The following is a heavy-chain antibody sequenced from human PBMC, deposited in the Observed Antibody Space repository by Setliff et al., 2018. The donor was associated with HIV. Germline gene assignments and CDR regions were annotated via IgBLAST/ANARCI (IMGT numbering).Heavy chain of an antibody. V-gene: IGHV4-61*02. Sequence: SETLSLTCTVSGGSISSGSYYWSWIRQPAGKGLEWIGRIYTSGSTNYNPSLKSRFTISVDTSKNQFSLKLSSVTAADTAVYYCARGSGYPWYFDLWGRGTLVTSPQ. CDR2: IYTSGST. J-gene: IGHJ2*01. CDR3: ARGSGYPWYFDL. CDR1: GGSISSGSYY. D-gene: IGHD3-22*01.